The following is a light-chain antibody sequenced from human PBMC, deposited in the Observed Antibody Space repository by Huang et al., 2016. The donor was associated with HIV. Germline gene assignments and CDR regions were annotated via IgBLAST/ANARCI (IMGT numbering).Light chain of an antibody. CDR2: EAS. CDR3: QQYADYPYT. J-gene: IGKJ2*01. V-gene: IGKV1-5*03. CDR1: QTVGGG. Sequence: DIQRTKSLSPLSASVGDRVTIPCRASQTVGGGLAWYQQKPGEAPNLLIYEASTLQSGVPSRFSGSGSGTEFTLTISSLQPDDFASYYCQQYADYPYTFGQGTKLEIK.